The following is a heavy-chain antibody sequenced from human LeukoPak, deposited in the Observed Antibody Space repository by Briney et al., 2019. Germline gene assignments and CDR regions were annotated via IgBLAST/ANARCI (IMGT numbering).Heavy chain of an antibody. D-gene: IGHD6-19*01. CDR1: GGTSSSYA. J-gene: IGHJ4*02. V-gene: IGHV1-69*05. CDR2: IIPMYGTS. Sequence: ASVKVSCKASGGTSSSYAISWVRQAPGQGPEWMGGIIPMYGTSNYAQKFQGRVTITTDDSTSTAFMELSSLRSKDTAVYYCARGRSSSGRTPTYFDYWGQGSLVTVSS. CDR3: ARGRSSSGRTPTYFDY.